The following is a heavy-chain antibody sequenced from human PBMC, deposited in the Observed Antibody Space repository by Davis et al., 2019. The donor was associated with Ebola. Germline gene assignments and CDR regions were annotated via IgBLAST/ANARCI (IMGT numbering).Heavy chain of an antibody. V-gene: IGHV4-39*01. Sequence: MPSETLSLTCTVSGGSISSSSYYWGWIRQPPGKGLEWIGSIYYSGSTYYNPSLKSRVTISVDTSKNQFSLKLSSVTAADTAVYYCARHRDGYLGFNWLDPWGQGTLVTVSS. CDR1: GGSISSSSYY. J-gene: IGHJ5*02. D-gene: IGHD6-13*01. CDR2: IYYSGST. CDR3: ARHRDGYLGFNWLDP.